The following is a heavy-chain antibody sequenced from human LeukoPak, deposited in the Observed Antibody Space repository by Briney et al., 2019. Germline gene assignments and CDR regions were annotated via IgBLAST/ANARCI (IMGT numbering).Heavy chain of an antibody. CDR2: IYSGGST. V-gene: IGHV3-53*01. CDR1: GFTVSNNF. CDR3: AKELRPLENLFPFDY. Sequence: PGGSLRLSCAASGFTVSNNFMSWVRQAPGKGLEWVSLIYSGGSTYYAESVKGRFTISRDDSKNTLYLQMNSLRAEDSAVYYCAKELRPLENLFPFDYWGQGTLVTVSS. D-gene: IGHD3-3*01. J-gene: IGHJ4*02.